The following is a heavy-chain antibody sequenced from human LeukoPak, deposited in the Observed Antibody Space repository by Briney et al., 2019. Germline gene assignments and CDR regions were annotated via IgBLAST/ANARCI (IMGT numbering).Heavy chain of an antibody. CDR3: ARGSAYCTNTICFSPWFDP. J-gene: IGHJ5*02. D-gene: IGHD2-2*01. CDR2: IYHSGST. CDR1: GYSISSGYY. Sequence: PSETLSLTCTVSGYSISSGYYWGWIRQPPGKGLEWIGSIYHSGSTYYNPSLKSRVTISVDTSKNQFSLKLTSVTAADTAVYYCARGSAYCTNTICFSPWFDPWGQGTLVIVSS. V-gene: IGHV4-38-2*02.